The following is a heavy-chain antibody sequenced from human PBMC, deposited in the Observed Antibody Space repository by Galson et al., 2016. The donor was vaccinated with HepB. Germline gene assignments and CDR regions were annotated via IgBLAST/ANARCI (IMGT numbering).Heavy chain of an antibody. CDR3: RNGRELLK. CDR2: ISSNGGST. J-gene: IGHJ4*02. V-gene: IGHV3-64D*09. Sequence: SLRLSCAASGFSFSSYAMHWVRQAPGKGLEYVSGISSNGGSTYYADSVKGRFTISRDHSKNTLYLQMSSLRAEDTAVYYCRNGRELLKWGQGTLVTVSS. D-gene: IGHD1-26*01. CDR1: GFSFSSYA.